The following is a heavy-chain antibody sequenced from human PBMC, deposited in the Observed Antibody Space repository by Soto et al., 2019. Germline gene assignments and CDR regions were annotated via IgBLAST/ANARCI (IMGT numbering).Heavy chain of an antibody. Sequence: GEYLKISCKGSVYSFTSYWIGWVRHIPGKGLEWMGIIYPGDSDTRYSPSFQGQVTISADKSISTAYLQWSSLKASHTAMYYCARDIVVVPAAIGSAPAYYYYGMQLWGQGTTVNLSS. D-gene: IGHD2-2*02. CDR2: IYPGDSDT. J-gene: IGHJ6*01. CDR3: ARDIVVVPAAIGSAPAYYYYGMQL. CDR1: VYSFTSYW. V-gene: IGHV5-51*01.